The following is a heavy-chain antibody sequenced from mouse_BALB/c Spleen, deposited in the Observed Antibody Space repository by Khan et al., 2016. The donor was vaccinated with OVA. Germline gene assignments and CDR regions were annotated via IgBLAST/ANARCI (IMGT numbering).Heavy chain of an antibody. CDR1: GFTFSSYA. Sequence: EVALVESGGGLVKPGGSLKLSCAASGFTFSSYAMSWVRQTPETRLEWVASISSGGFTYYPDSVTGRFTISRDNARDILYLKMSSLRTEDTAIYYCTEGLCLYYYDYWGQGTTLTVSS. D-gene: IGHD6-1*01. CDR2: ISSGGFT. CDR3: TEGLCLYYYDY. V-gene: IGHV5-6-5*01. J-gene: IGHJ2*01.